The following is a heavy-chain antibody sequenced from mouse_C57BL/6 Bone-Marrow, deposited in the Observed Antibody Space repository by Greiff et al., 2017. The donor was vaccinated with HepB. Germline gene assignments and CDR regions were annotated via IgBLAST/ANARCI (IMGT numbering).Heavy chain of an antibody. V-gene: IGHV1-55*01. J-gene: IGHJ3*01. CDR3: ARFYYDYDSAWFAY. Sequence: QVQLQQPGAELVKPGASVKMSCKASGYTFTSYWITWVKQRPGQGLEWIGDIYTGSCSTNYNEKFKSKATLTVDTSSSTAYMQLSSLTSEYSAVYYCARFYYDYDSAWFAYWGQGTLVTVSA. CDR2: IYTGSCST. CDR1: GYTFTSYW. D-gene: IGHD2-4*01.